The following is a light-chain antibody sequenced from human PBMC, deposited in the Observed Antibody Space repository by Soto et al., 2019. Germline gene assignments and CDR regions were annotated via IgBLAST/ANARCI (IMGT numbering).Light chain of an antibody. CDR3: TSYAGNNNFV. CDR2: EVT. J-gene: IGLJ1*01. V-gene: IGLV2-8*01. CDR1: SQAVGGYNY. Sequence: SVLTQPPPPPGSPGQAVPISCTGNSQAVGGYNYVSWYQQHPGKAPKLMIYEVTKRPSGVPDRFSGSKSGNTASLTVSGLQAEDEADYYCTSYAGNNNFVFGTGTKVTVL.